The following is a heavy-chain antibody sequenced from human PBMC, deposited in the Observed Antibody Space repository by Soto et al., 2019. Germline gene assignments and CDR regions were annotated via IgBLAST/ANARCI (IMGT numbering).Heavy chain of an antibody. D-gene: IGHD3-10*01. J-gene: IGHJ4*02. CDR1: GFTFSSYA. Sequence: QVQLVESGGGVVQPGRSLRLSCAASGFTFSSYAMHWVRQAPGKGLEWVAVISYDGSNKNYADSVKGRFTISRDNSKNTLYLQMNSLRAEDTAVYYCARSYYYGSGGRNYFDYWGQGTLVTVSS. CDR3: ARSYYYGSGGRNYFDY. V-gene: IGHV3-30-3*01. CDR2: ISYDGSNK.